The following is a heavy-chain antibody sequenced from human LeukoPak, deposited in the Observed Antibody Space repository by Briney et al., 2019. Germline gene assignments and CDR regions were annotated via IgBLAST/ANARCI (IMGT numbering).Heavy chain of an antibody. D-gene: IGHD2-15*01. CDR2: ISSSSSYI. J-gene: IGHJ6*02. Sequence: GGSLRLSCAASGFTFSSYSMNWVRQAPGKGLEWVSSISSSSSYIYYADSVKGRFTISRDNAKNSLYLQMNELRAEDTAVYYCARLALSYCSGGSCYSYGMDVWGQGTTVTVSS. V-gene: IGHV3-21*01. CDR1: GFTFSSYS. CDR3: ARLALSYCSGGSCYSYGMDV.